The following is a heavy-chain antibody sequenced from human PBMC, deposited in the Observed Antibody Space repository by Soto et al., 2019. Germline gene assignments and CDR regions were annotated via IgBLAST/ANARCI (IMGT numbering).Heavy chain of an antibody. J-gene: IGHJ5*01. D-gene: IGHD2-2*01. Sequence: EVQLVESGGGLVKPGGSLRLSCAASGFTFSRYGMSWVRQAPGTGLEWVASISMTTSYVYYADSVKGRFSISRDNSKNILYLERYALRTDDTAVYYCARDPAEGRVGNWFESWGQGTLGTVSS. CDR1: GFTFSRYG. CDR3: ARDPAEGRVGNWFES. V-gene: IGHV3-21*06. CDR2: ISMTTSYV.